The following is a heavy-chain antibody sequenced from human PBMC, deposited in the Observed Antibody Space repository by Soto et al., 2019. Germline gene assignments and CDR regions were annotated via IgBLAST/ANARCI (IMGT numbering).Heavy chain of an antibody. D-gene: IGHD7-27*01. CDR3: VKRGRNWGAFDF. V-gene: IGHV3-23*01. J-gene: IGHJ3*01. Sequence: VQLLESGGDLVQPGGSLRLSCVASGFILNNYAMSWVRQAPGKGLEWVSTIGGPDGDSDGVPWYEDSVKGRFTISRASSANTLFLHMDNWRAEDSDLYYCVKRGRNWGAFDFWGQGTTVVVSS. CDR2: IGGPDGDSDGVP. CDR1: GFILNNYA.